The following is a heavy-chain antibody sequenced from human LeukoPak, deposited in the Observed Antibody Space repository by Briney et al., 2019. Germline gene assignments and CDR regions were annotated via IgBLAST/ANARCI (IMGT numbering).Heavy chain of an antibody. D-gene: IGHD3-22*01. CDR1: GGTFSSYA. V-gene: IGHV1-69*13. J-gene: IGHJ5*02. CDR3: ARERNKWLPKRVYSFDP. CDR2: IIPIFGTA. Sequence: SVKVSCKASGGTFSSYAISWVRQAPGQGLEWMEGIIPIFGTANYAQKFQGRVTITADESTSTAYMELSSLRSEDTAVYYCARERNKWLPKRVYSFDPWGQGTLVTVSS.